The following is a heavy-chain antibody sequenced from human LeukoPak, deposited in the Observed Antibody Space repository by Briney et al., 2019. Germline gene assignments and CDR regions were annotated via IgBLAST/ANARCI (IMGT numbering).Heavy chain of an antibody. Sequence: GGSLRPSCTAFGFPFDEHGMSWVRHAPGKGLEWLAGINWSGGSTVYADPLRGRFTISRDNAKNSLYLQMDSLRSEDTALYYCARAPITSPFYFDYWGQGTLVTVSS. J-gene: IGHJ4*02. V-gene: IGHV3-20*04. CDR3: ARAPITSPFYFDY. CDR2: INWSGGST. D-gene: IGHD2-2*01. CDR1: GFPFDEHG.